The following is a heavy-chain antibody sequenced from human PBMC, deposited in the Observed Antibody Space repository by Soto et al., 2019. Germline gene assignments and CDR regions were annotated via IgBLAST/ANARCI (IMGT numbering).Heavy chain of an antibody. V-gene: IGHV1-18*01. J-gene: IGHJ5*02. CDR1: GYTFTTHG. CDR3: ERDLGYCRSGTCSREWFDP. CDR2: VSGDNGHT. D-gene: IGHD2-15*01. Sequence: QVQLVQSGAEVKKPGASVKVSCKASGYTFTTHGIRWVRPAPGQGLEWMGWVSGDNGHTNYAQSLQGRATMTTDTTTNTAYMELRSLRTDDTAVYDCERDLGYCRSGTCSREWFDPWGQGTLVTVSS.